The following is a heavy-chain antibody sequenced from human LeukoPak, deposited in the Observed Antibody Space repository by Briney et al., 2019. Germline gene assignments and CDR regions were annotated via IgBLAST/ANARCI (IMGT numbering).Heavy chain of an antibody. CDR3: AKGSGPAAIGGAVDY. CDR1: GFTFSSYA. V-gene: IGHV3-23*01. Sequence: GGSLRLSCAASGFTFSSYAMSWVRQAPGKGLEWVSAIGGSGGSTYYADSVKGRFTISRDNSKSTLYLQMNSLRAEDTAVYYCAKGSGPAAIGGAVDYWGQGTLVTVSS. D-gene: IGHD2-2*01. J-gene: IGHJ4*02. CDR2: IGGSGGST.